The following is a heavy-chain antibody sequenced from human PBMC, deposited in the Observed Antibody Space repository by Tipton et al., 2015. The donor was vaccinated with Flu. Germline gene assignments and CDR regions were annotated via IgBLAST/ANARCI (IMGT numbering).Heavy chain of an antibody. D-gene: IGHD6-13*01. J-gene: IGHJ4*02. CDR2: IYYSGST. Sequence: TLSLTCTVSGGSISSSSYYWGWIRQPPGKGLEWIGSIYYSGSTYYNPSLKSRVTISVDTSKNQFSLKLSSVTAADTAVYYCARLYSGYDQGYSSSWPDYWGQETLVTVSS. CDR3: ARLYSGYDQGYSSSWPDY. V-gene: IGHV4-39*07. CDR1: GGSISSSSYY.